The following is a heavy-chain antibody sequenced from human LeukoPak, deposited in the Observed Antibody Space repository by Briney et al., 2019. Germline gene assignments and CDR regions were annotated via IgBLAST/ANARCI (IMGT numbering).Heavy chain of an antibody. CDR3: ARQGYFGSGGFDY. CDR2: VHISDNT. J-gene: IGHJ4*02. CDR1: GDSISTYY. D-gene: IGHD3-10*01. Sequence: PSETLSLTCTVSGDSISTYYWSWIRQPPGKGLEWITNVHISDNTKSNPSLKSRVTISVDTSKNQFSLKLTSVTAADTALYYFARQGYFGSGGFDYWGQGIPVTVAS. V-gene: IGHV4-4*08.